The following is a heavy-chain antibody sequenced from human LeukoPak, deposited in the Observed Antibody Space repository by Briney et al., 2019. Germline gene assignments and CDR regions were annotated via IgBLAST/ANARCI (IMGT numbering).Heavy chain of an antibody. J-gene: IGHJ4*02. V-gene: IGHV1-3*01. CDR3: ARDSGSGNNDY. CDR1: GYTFTSYA. CDR2: ISAGNGNT. D-gene: IGHD1-26*01. Sequence: ASVKVSCKASGYTFTSYAIHWVRQAPGQRLEWMGWISAGNGNTKYSQNFQGRVTFISNTSATTAFMELSSLRSEDAAVYYCARDSGSGNNDYWGQGTLVTVSS.